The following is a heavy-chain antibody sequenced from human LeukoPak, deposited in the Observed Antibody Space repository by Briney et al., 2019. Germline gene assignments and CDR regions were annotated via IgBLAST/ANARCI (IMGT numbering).Heavy chain of an antibody. CDR1: GFTFSSYW. J-gene: IGHJ5*02. CDR3: ARDSSGWYAMYNWFDP. D-gene: IGHD6-19*01. CDR2: IKQAGSEK. Sequence: GGSLRLSCAASGFTFSSYWMSWVRQAPGKGLEWVANIKQAGSEKYYVDSVKGRFTISRDNAKNSLYLQMNSLRAEDTAVYYCARDSSGWYAMYNWFDPWGQGTLVTVSS. V-gene: IGHV3-7*01.